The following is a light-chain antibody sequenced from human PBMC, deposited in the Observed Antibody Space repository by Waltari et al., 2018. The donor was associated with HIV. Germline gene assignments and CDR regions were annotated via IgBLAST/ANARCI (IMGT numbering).Light chain of an antibody. V-gene: IGLV1-51*01. CDR2: DNN. Sequence: QSVLTQPPSVSAAPGQEVTIPCSGSRSNHENNYVSWYQQLPGTAPKLLIYDNNKRPSGIPDRFSGSKSGTSATLGITGLQTGDEADYYCGTWDTSVSAGVFGGGTKVTVL. CDR3: GTWDTSVSAGV. CDR1: RSNHENNY. J-gene: IGLJ2*01.